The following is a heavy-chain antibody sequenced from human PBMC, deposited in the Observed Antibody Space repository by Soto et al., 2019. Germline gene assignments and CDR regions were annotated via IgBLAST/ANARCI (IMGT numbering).Heavy chain of an antibody. CDR1: GGSFSGYY. CDR3: ARKLRTRPFDY. J-gene: IGHJ4*02. CDR2: INHSGST. D-gene: IGHD1-26*01. V-gene: IGHV4-34*01. Sequence: SETLSLTCAVYGGSFSGYYWSWIRQPPGKGLEWIGEINHSGSTNYNPSLKSRVTISVDTSKNQFSLKLSSVTAADTAVYYCARKLRTRPFDYWGQGTLVTVSS.